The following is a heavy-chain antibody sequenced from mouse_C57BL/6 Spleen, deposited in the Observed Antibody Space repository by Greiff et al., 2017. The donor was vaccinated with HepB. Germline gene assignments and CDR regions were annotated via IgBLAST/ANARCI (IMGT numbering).Heavy chain of an antibody. V-gene: IGHV5-12*01. J-gene: IGHJ1*03. CDR3: ARHWNYYGSSGYFDV. D-gene: IGHD1-1*01. CDR1: GFTFSDYY. CDR2: LSNGGGST. Sequence: EVKLVESGGGLVQPGGSLKLSCAASGFTFSDYYMYWVRQTPEKRLEWVAYLSNGGGSTYYPDTVKGRFTISRDNAKNTLDLQMSRLKSEDTAMYYCARHWNYYGSSGYFDVWGTGTTVTVSS.